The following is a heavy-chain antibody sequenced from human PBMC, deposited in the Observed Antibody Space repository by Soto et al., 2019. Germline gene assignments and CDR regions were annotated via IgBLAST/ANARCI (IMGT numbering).Heavy chain of an antibody. CDR1: GGSFSGYY. D-gene: IGHD6-6*01. CDR2: INHSGST. CDR3: ARTRRSRAARAPPNYYYYMDV. V-gene: IGHV4-34*01. J-gene: IGHJ6*03. Sequence: SETLSLTCAVYGGSFSGYYWSWIRQPPGKGLEWIGEINHSGSTNYNPSLKSRVTITVATSKNQFSLKLSSVTAAATDMYYYARTRRSRAARAPPNYYYYMDVWGKGTTVTVSS.